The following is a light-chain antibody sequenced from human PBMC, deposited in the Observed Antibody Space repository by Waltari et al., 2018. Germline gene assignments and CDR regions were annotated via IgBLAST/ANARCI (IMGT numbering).Light chain of an antibody. J-gene: IGKJ4*01. Sequence: DIVVTQSPLSLPVTPRAPASISCRSRQSLLYSNGYNYLDWYLQKPGQSPQLLIYLGSNRASGVPDRFSGSGSGTDFTLKISRVEAEDVGVYYCIQTLQTPLTFGGGTKVEIK. CDR2: LGS. V-gene: IGKV2-28*01. CDR1: QSLLYSNGYNY. CDR3: IQTLQTPLT.